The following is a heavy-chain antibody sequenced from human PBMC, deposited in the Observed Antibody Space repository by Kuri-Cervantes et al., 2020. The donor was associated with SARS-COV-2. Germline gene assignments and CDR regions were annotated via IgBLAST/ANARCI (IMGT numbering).Heavy chain of an antibody. Sequence: GGSLRLSCAASGFTFSSYEMNWVRQAPGKGLEWVSHISSSGSTIYYADSVKGRFTIPRDNAKNSLYLQMNSLRAEDTAVYCCAIIGTLYNFDAFDIWGQGTMVTVSS. D-gene: IGHD1-1*01. CDR3: AIIGTLYNFDAFDI. V-gene: IGHV3-48*03. J-gene: IGHJ3*02. CDR2: ISSSGSTI. CDR1: GFTFSSYE.